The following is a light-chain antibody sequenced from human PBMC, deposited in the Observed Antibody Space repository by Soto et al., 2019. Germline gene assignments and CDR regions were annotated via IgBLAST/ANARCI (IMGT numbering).Light chain of an antibody. V-gene: IGKV1-39*01. CDR3: QQSFNNPRT. J-gene: IGKJ1*01. Sequence: IPMTQSLSSLSASVEDRVTIPCRASQGIANYLNWYQQKPGKAPKLLIYGASSLQSGVPSKFSGSGSGTDFTLTISSLQPEDFATYYCQQSFNNPRTFGQGTKVDIK. CDR1: QGIANY. CDR2: GAS.